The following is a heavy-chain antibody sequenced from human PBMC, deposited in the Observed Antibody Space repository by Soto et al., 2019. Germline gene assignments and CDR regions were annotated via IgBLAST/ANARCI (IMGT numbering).Heavy chain of an antibody. Sequence: QVQLVQSGAEVKKPGASVKVSCKASGYTFTSYGISWVRQATGQGLEWMGWISAYNGNTNYAQKLQGRVTMTTDTSTSTAYMELRSLRSDDTAVYYCARDPGYSSSWYEDAFDIWGQGTMVTVSS. J-gene: IGHJ3*02. V-gene: IGHV1-18*01. D-gene: IGHD6-13*01. CDR1: GYTFTSYG. CDR2: ISAYNGNT. CDR3: ARDPGYSSSWYEDAFDI.